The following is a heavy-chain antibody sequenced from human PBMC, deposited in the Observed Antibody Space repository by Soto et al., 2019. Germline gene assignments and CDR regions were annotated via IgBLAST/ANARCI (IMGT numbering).Heavy chain of an antibody. CDR1: GFTFSSYS. CDR2: ISSSSYI. Sequence: PGGSLRLSCAASGFTFSSYSMNWVRQAPGKGLEWVSSISSSSYIYYADSVKGRFTISRDNAKNSLYLQMNSLRAEDTAVYYCARDKGGGYAFDIWGQGTMVTVSS. V-gene: IGHV3-21*01. D-gene: IGHD2-15*01. CDR3: ARDKGGGYAFDI. J-gene: IGHJ3*02.